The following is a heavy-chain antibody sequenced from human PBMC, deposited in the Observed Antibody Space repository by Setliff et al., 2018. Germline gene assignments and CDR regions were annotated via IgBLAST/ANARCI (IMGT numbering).Heavy chain of an antibody. CDR3: ARINFYVSSGYYCAPDF. CDR1: GYTFTNYG. V-gene: IGHV1-18*01. J-gene: IGHJ4*02. D-gene: IGHD3-22*01. Sequence: ASVKVSCKTSGYTFTNYGITWVRQAPGQGLEWMGWINNYSFKTTYPQKFLDRVTVTTDTSATTAYMELKNLRSDDTAVYYCARINFYVSSGYYCAPDFWGQGTLVTVSS. CDR2: INNYSFKT.